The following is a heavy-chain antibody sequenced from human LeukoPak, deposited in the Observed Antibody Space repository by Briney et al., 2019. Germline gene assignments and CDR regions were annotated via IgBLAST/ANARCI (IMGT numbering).Heavy chain of an antibody. D-gene: IGHD3-22*01. Sequence: PGGSLRLSCAASGFSFSSYGMSWVRQGPGEGLEWVSTITGSGGNTDYAYSVKGRFTISRDNSKNTLYLQMHSLRAEDTAVYYCAVDWYDSSGYGTFDYWGQGTLVTVSS. V-gene: IGHV3-23*01. CDR1: GFSFSSYG. CDR3: AVDWYDSSGYGTFDY. CDR2: ITGSGGNT. J-gene: IGHJ4*02.